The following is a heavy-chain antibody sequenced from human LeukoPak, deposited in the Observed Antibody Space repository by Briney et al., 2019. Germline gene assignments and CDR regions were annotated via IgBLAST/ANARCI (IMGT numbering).Heavy chain of an antibody. CDR2: ISSNGNYI. CDR3: ARRAGAYSHPYDY. CDR1: GFTFSIYS. V-gene: IGHV3-21*04. Sequence: GGSLRLSCAASGFTFSIYSMNWVRQAPGKGLEWVSSISSNGNYIYYADSVKGRFTISRDNAKNSLYLQMNSLRAEDTAVYYCARRAGAYSHPYDYWGQGTLVTVSS. J-gene: IGHJ4*02. D-gene: IGHD4/OR15-4a*01.